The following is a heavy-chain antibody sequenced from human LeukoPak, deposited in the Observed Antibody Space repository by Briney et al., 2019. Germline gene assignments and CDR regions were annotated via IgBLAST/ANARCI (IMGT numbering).Heavy chain of an antibody. V-gene: IGHV4-38-2*02. CDR2: IYHSGST. CDR1: GYSISSGYY. D-gene: IGHD6-6*01. J-gene: IGHJ3*02. Sequence: SETLSLTCTVSGYSISSGYYWGWIRQPPGKGLEWIGSIYHSGSTYYNPSLKSRVTISVDTSKNQFSLKLSSVTAADTAVYYCARMGSSSISDAFDSWGQGTMVTVSS. CDR3: ARMGSSSISDAFDS.